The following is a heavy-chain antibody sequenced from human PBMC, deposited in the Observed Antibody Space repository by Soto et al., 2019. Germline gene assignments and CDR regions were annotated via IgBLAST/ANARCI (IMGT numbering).Heavy chain of an antibody. CDR1: GGSISSYY. Sequence: SETLSLTSTVSGGSISSYYWCWIRQPAGEGLEWIGRIYTSWSTNYNPSLKSRVTMSVHTSQNQFSLRLRSVAASSTAVSSCARYTRYYDFWSGYYPASHHYYGMDVWGQGTTVTVSS. V-gene: IGHV4-4*07. D-gene: IGHD3-3*01. CDR2: IYTSWST. J-gene: IGHJ6*02. CDR3: ARYTRYYDFWSGYYPASHHYYGMDV.